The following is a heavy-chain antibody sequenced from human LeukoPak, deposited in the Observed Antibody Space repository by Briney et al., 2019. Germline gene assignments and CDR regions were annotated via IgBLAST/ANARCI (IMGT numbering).Heavy chain of an antibody. CDR3: ARGLGELSLSSYYYYYYYMDV. Sequence: GGSLRLSCAASGFTFSSYSMNWVRQAPGKGLEWVSYISSSSSTIYYADSVKGRFTISRDNAKNSLYLQMNRLRAEDTAVYYCARGLGELSLSSYYYYYYYMDVWGKGTTVTVSS. CDR2: ISSSSSTI. J-gene: IGHJ6*03. D-gene: IGHD3-16*02. CDR1: GFTFSSYS. V-gene: IGHV3-48*01.